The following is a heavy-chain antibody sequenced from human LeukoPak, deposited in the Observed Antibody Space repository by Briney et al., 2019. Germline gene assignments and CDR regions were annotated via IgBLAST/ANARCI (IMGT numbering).Heavy chain of an antibody. CDR3: AILGAHLTDNDAFDI. V-gene: IGHV3-7*03. Sequence: GSLRLSCAASGFTRSRYWMNLVRQAPGKGLEWVANIKQDGSDNYYVDSVRGRFIISRDNAKNSLYLEMNSLRAEDTAVYHCAILGAHLTDNDAFDIWGQGTMVTVSS. J-gene: IGHJ3*02. CDR2: IKQDGSDN. D-gene: IGHD4/OR15-4a*01. CDR1: GFTRSRYW.